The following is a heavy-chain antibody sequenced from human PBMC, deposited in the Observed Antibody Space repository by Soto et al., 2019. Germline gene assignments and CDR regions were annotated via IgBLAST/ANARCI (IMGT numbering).Heavy chain of an antibody. D-gene: IGHD3-22*01. CDR1: GFTFSSYA. V-gene: IGHV3-23*01. J-gene: IGHJ4*02. Sequence: GGSLRLSCAASGFTFSSYAVSWVRQAPGEGPEWISSISGSGSTIYYADSVKGRFTISRDNSKDTLYLQMSSLRAEDTAVYYCAKVSYYYDSSGYYYFDYWGQGTLVTVSS. CDR2: ISGSGSTI. CDR3: AKVSYYYDSSGYYYFDY.